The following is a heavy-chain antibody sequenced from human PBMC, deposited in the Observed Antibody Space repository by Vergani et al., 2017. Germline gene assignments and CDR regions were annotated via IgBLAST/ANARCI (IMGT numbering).Heavy chain of an antibody. V-gene: IGHV4-30-4*01. CDR2: IYYSGST. J-gene: IGHJ5*02. CDR1: GGSISSGDYY. D-gene: IGHD2-15*01. Sequence: QVQLQESGPGLVKPSQTLSLTCTVSGGSISSGDYYWSWIRQPXGKGLEWIGYIYYSGSTYYNPSLKSRVTISVDTSKNQFSLKLSSVTAADTAVYYCARARGGYCSGGSCYRPGGEFDPWGQGTLVTVSS. CDR3: ARARGGYCSGGSCYRPGGEFDP.